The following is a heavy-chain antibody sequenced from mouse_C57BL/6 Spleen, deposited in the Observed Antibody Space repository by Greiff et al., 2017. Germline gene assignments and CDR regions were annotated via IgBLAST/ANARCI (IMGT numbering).Heavy chain of an antibody. V-gene: IGHV1-74*01. CDR2: IPPSDSDT. Sequence: QVQLQQPGAELVKPGASVKVSCKASGYTFTSYWMHWVKQRPGQGLEWIGRIPPSDSDTNYNQKFKGKATLTVDKSSSTAYMQLSSLTSEDSAVYYCARAFTTVVADYAMDYWGQGTSVTVSS. CDR3: ARAFTTVVADYAMDY. J-gene: IGHJ4*01. CDR1: GYTFTSYW. D-gene: IGHD1-1*01.